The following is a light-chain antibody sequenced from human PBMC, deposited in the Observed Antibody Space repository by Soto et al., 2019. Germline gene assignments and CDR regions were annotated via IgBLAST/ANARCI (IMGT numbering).Light chain of an antibody. Sequence: DIQLTQSPSFLSASVGDRVTITGRASQSISSWLAWYQQKPGKAPKVLIFDASSLESGVPSRFSGSGSATEFTLTISSLQPDDFATYYCQQYSTYPWTFGQGTKVDIK. CDR3: QQYSTYPWT. V-gene: IGKV1-5*01. CDR2: DAS. J-gene: IGKJ1*01. CDR1: QSISSW.